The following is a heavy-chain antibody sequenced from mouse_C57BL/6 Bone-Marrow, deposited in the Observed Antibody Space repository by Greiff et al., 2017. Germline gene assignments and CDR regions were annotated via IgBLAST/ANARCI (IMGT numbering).Heavy chain of an antibody. D-gene: IGHD1-1*01. CDR3: ARPLLRNYYARDY. CDR1: GYSFTGYY. Sequence: VHVKQSGPELVKPGASVKISCKASGYSFTGYYMNWVKQSPEKSLEWIGEINPSTGGTTYNQKFKAKATLTVDKSSSTAYMQLKSLTSEDSAGYYCARPLLRNYYARDYWGQGTSGTVAS. J-gene: IGHJ4*01. V-gene: IGHV1-42*01. CDR2: INPSTGGT.